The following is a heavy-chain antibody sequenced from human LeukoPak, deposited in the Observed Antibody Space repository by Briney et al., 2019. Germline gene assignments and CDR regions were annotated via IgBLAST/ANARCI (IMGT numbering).Heavy chain of an antibody. CDR2: ISYDGSNK. J-gene: IGHJ4*02. V-gene: IGHV3-30*04. D-gene: IGHD3-9*01. CDR3: AKATMGYFDWLLTDYFDY. Sequence: GGSLRLSCAASGFTFSSYAMHWVRQAPGKGLEWVAVISYDGSNKYSADSVKGRFTISRDNSKNTLYLQMNSLRAEDTAVYYCAKATMGYFDWLLTDYFDYWGQGTLVTVSS. CDR1: GFTFSSYA.